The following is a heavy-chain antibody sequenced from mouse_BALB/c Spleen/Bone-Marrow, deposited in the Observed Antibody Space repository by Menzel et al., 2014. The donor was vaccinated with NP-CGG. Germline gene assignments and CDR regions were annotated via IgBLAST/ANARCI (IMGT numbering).Heavy chain of an antibody. V-gene: IGHV1S81*02. CDR1: GYTFTNYF. D-gene: IGHD3-1*01. J-gene: IGHJ3*01. Sequence: VKLMESGAELVKPGASVKLSCKASGYTFTNYFMYWVKQRPGQGLEWIGEINPNNGGTSFNENFKSKATLTLDKSSSTAYMQLSSLTSEDSAVYYCTRSGTGFAYWGHGTLVTVSA. CDR3: TRSGTGFAY. CDR2: INPNNGGT.